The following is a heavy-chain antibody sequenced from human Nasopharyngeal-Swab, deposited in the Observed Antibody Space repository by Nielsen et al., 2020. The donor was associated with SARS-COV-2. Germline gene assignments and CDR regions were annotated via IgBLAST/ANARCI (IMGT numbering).Heavy chain of an antibody. J-gene: IGHJ6*03. D-gene: IGHD3-10*01. CDR1: GGFIRSSSYY. CDR3: AGERGRGGIWNYYYYYMDV. V-gene: IGHV4-39*06. CDR2: IYYSGSS. Sequence: ESLKISCTVSGGFIRSSSYYWGWIRQPPGKGLEWIGSIYYSGSSYYNPSLKSRVTTSVATSKNQFTLKLSSVTAAATAAYCCAGERGRGGIWNYYYYYMDVWGKGTTVTVSS.